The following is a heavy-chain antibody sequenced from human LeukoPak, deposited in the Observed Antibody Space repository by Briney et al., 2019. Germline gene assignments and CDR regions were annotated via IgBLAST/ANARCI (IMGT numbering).Heavy chain of an antibody. CDR2: ISYDGSNK. J-gene: IGHJ4*02. V-gene: IGHV3-30*18. CDR1: GFTFSSYG. CDR3: AKDVSAVTIPAAPDY. D-gene: IGHD2-2*01. Sequence: GGSLRLSCAASGFTFSSYGMHWVRQAPGKGLEWVAVISYDGSNKYYADSVKGRFTISRDNSKNTLYLQMNSLRAEDTAVYYCAKDVSAVTIPAAPDYWGQGTLVTVSS.